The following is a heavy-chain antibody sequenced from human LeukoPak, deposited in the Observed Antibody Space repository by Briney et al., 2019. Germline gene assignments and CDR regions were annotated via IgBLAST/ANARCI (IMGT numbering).Heavy chain of an antibody. V-gene: IGHV4-39*01. D-gene: IGHD5-18*01. CDR3: VSPRGFSYGYFDY. Sequence: SETLSLTCTLSGGSISSSSAYWGWIRQPPGKGLEWIGSIYYSKNTYYNPSLKSRVTVSADTSKNQFSLTLGSVSATDTAVYYCVSPRGFSYGYFDYWGQGTLVTVSS. J-gene: IGHJ4*02. CDR1: GGSISSSSAY. CDR2: IYYSKNT.